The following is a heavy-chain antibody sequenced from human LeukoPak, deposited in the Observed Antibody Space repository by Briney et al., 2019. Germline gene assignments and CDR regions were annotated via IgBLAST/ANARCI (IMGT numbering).Heavy chain of an antibody. CDR3: ARASRLGALSLGY. J-gene: IGHJ4*02. CDR1: GGSTSSGDYY. D-gene: IGHD3-16*02. Sequence: PSETLSLTCTVSGGSTSSGDYYWSWIRQHPGKGLEWIGYISNRGRTYYNPSLKSRLTISVDTSKNQFSLKLSSVTAADTAVYHCARASRLGALSLGYWGQGTLVTVSS. V-gene: IGHV4-31*03. CDR2: ISNRGRT.